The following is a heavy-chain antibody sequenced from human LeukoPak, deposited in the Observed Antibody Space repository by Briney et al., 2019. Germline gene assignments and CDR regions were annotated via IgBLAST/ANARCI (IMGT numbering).Heavy chain of an antibody. CDR1: GYTFTGYY. CDR3: AKDYGGPSWFGGIDS. CDR2: INPNSGGT. J-gene: IGHJ4*02. Sequence: ASVKVSCKASGYTFTGYYMHWARQAPGQGLEWMGWINPNSGGTNYAQKFQGRVTMTRDTSISTDYMELSRLRSDDTAVYYCAKDYGGPSWFGGIDSWGQGTQVTVSS. D-gene: IGHD3-10*01. V-gene: IGHV1-2*02.